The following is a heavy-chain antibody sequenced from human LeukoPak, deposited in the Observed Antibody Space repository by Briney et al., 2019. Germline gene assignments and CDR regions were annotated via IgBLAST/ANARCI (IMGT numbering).Heavy chain of an antibody. Sequence: GGSLRLSCAASGFTFSSYSMNWVRQAPGKGLEWVSSISSSSSYIYYADSVKGRFTISRDNAKNSLYLQMNSLRAEDTAVYYCARERRYGGNQYYYYYMDVWGKGTTVTVSS. V-gene: IGHV3-21*01. CDR1: GFTFSSYS. CDR2: ISSSSSYI. J-gene: IGHJ6*03. D-gene: IGHD4/OR15-4a*01. CDR3: ARERRYGGNQYYYYYMDV.